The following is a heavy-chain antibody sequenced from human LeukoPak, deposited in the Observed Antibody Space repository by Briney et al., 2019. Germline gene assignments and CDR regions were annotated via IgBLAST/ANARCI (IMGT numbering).Heavy chain of an antibody. CDR3: ARAVPTYFDY. CDR2: IRQEGSEK. V-gene: IGHV3-7*01. CDR1: GFTFSNYR. J-gene: IGHJ4*02. Sequence: SGGSLRLSCAASGFTFSNYRMTWVRQAPGKGLEWVANIRQEGSEKYYVDSVKGRFTISRDNAKNSLYLQMNSLRAEDTAVYYCARAVPTYFDYWGQGTLVTVSS. D-gene: IGHD1-1*01.